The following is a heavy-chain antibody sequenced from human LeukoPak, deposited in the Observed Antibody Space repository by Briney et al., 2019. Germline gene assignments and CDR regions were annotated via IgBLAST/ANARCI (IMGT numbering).Heavy chain of an antibody. CDR3: AKVYSSSPQDAFDV. CDR2: INHRGST. V-gene: IGHV4-34*01. Sequence: SETLSLTCAVYGGPFTGYYWSWIRQSPDKGLEWIGEINHRGSTNYDSSLKSRLTISADTSKNQFSLHLSSVTAADTAVYYCAKVYSSSPQDAFDVWGQGTMVTDSS. D-gene: IGHD3-22*01. CDR1: GGPFTGYY. J-gene: IGHJ3*01.